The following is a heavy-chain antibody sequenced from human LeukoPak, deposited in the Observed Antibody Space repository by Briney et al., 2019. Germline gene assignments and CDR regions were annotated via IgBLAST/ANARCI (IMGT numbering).Heavy chain of an antibody. V-gene: IGHV4-4*07. CDR3: ARVTYSSWSMSVDGFDI. D-gene: IGHD6-19*01. J-gene: IGHJ3*02. CDR1: GGSISSYY. CDR2: IYTSGST. Sequence: SGTLSLTCAVSGGSISSYYWSWIRQAAGKGLEWIGRIYTSGSTNYNPSLKSRVTMSVDTSKNQFSLKLSSVTAADTAVYYCARVTYSSWSMSVDGFDIWGQGTMVTVSS.